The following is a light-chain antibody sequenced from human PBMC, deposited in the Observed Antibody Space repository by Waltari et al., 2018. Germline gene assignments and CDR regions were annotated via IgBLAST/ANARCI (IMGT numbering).Light chain of an antibody. CDR1: DDGRKG. Sequence: SYVLTQPPSVSVAPGETASISCVGIDDGRKGVSWHRPKPGQAPVLVFAGDTDRPSGIPERFSGSNSGNAATLTISRVEAGDEADYYCQVWYIGSDHPYVFGTGTKVTVL. J-gene: IGLJ1*01. V-gene: IGLV3-21*02. CDR3: QVWYIGSDHPYV. CDR2: GDT.